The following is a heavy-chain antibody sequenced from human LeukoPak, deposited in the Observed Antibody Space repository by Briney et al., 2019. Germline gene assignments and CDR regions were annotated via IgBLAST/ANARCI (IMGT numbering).Heavy chain of an antibody. V-gene: IGHV1-18*01. Sequence: ASVKVSCKASGYTFTSYGISWVRQAHGQGLEWLGWISTYNGNTNYAQKLQGRVTLTTDSSTRTAYMELRSLRSDDTAVYYCARGSGYGDYGDFWGQGTLVTVSS. D-gene: IGHD4-17*01. J-gene: IGHJ4*02. CDR3: ARGSGYGDYGDF. CDR1: GYTFTSYG. CDR2: ISTYNGNT.